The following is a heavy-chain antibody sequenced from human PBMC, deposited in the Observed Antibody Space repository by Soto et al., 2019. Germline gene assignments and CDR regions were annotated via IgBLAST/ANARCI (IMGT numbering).Heavy chain of an antibody. J-gene: IGHJ4*02. CDR1: GGTFSRFA. CDR3: ARDGTLYDTSGYYYLY. D-gene: IGHD3-22*01. CDR2: IIPMFGKA. Sequence: ASVKVSCKASGGTFSRFAISWVRQAPGQGLEWMGGIIPMFGKANYAQKFQGRVSITADESTSTGYMELRSLRSEDTAVYYCARDGTLYDTSGYYYLYWGQGTLVTVSS. V-gene: IGHV1-69*13.